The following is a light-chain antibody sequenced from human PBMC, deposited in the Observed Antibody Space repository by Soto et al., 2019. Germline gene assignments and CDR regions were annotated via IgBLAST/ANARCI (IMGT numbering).Light chain of an antibody. CDR2: DVS. J-gene: IGLJ2*01. CDR3: SSYTSSSNVV. Sequence: QSALTQPASVSGSPGQSITISCTGTSSDVGGYHYFSWYQQHPGKAPKLMTYDVSNRPSGVSNRFSGSKSGNTASLTISGLQAEDEADYYCSSYTSSSNVVFGGGTKLTVL. CDR1: SSDVGGYHY. V-gene: IGLV2-14*01.